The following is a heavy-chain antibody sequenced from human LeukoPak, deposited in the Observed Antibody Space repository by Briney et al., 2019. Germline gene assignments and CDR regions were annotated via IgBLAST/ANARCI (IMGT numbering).Heavy chain of an antibody. V-gene: IGHV3-30-3*01. D-gene: IGHD2-2*01. CDR3: ARDTCSSTSCYPTFDY. CDR2: ISYDGSNK. J-gene: IGHJ4*02. Sequence: GRSLRLSCAASGFTFSSYAMHGVPQAPGKGLEGVAVISYDGSNKYYADSVKGRFTISRDNSKNTLYLQMNSPRAEDTAVYYCARDTCSSTSCYPTFDYWGQGTLVTVSS. CDR1: GFTFSSYA.